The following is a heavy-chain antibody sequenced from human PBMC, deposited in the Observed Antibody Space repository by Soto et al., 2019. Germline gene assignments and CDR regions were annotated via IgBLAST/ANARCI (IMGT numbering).Heavy chain of an antibody. CDR3: ARRAYSTEDIDY. D-gene: IGHD6-13*01. Sequence: GESLKISCNGAGYSFTNYWSGWVRQMPGKGLEWMGIIYPGDSDTRYSPSFQGQVNISADKSISTAYLQWSSLKASDTALYYCARRAYSTEDIDYWGQGTPVTVSS. V-gene: IGHV5-51*01. J-gene: IGHJ4*02. CDR2: IYPGDSDT. CDR1: GYSFTNYW.